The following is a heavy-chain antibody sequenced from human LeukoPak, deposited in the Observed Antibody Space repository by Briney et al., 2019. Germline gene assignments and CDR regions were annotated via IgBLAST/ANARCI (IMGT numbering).Heavy chain of an antibody. J-gene: IGHJ4*02. CDR3: ARGWDYDSGGRPTAYVY. Sequence: SVKVSCKASGGTFSNYAINWVRQAPGPGLEWMGGIIPLFGTANYAQKFQGRVTITADESTSTVYMELKSLKSEDMAVYYCARGWDYDSGGRPTAYVYWGQGTLVTVSS. CDR1: GGTFSNYA. CDR2: IIPLFGTA. D-gene: IGHD3-22*01. V-gene: IGHV1-69*13.